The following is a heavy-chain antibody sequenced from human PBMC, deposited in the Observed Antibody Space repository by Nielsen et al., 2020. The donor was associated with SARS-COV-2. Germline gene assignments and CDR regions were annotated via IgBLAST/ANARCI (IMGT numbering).Heavy chain of an antibody. CDR2: IWYDGSNK. CDR3: AREIVGATKDY. V-gene: IGHV3-33*01. D-gene: IGHD1-26*01. CDR1: GFTFSSYG. Sequence: GESLNISCAASGFTFSSYGMHWVRQAPGKGLEWVAVIWYDGSNKYYADSVKGRFTISRDNSKNTLYLQMNSLRAEDTAVYYCAREIVGATKDYWGQGTLVTVSS. J-gene: IGHJ4*02.